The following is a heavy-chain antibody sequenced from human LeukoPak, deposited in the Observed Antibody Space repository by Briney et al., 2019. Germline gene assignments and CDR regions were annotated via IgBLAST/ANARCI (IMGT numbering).Heavy chain of an antibody. J-gene: IGHJ4*02. CDR3: LAGGY. D-gene: IGHD3-10*01. Sequence: SSETRSLTCAVYGGSFSGYYWSWIRQPPGKGLEWIGEINHSGSTNYNPSLKSRVTISVDTSKNQFSLKLSSVTAADTAVYYCLAGGYWGQGTLVTVSS. V-gene: IGHV4-34*01. CDR2: INHSGST. CDR1: GGSFSGYY.